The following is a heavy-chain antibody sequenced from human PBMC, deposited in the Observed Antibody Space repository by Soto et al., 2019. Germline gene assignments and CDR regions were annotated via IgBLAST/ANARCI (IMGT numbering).Heavy chain of an antibody. V-gene: IGHV1-18*01. CDR2: ISAYNGNT. Sequence: QVQLVQSGAEVKKPGASVKVSCKASGYTFNRYAISWVRQAPGQGLEWMGWISAYNGNTNYAQKLQGRVTMTTDTAXSXAYMELRSLRSDDTAVYYCARLYYYDSSGYHYVEDFWGQGTLVTVSS. CDR1: GYTFNRYA. D-gene: IGHD3-22*01. J-gene: IGHJ4*02. CDR3: ARLYYYDSSGYHYVEDF.